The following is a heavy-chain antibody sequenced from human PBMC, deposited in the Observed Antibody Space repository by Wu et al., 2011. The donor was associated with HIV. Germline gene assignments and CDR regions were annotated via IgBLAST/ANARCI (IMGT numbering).Heavy chain of an antibody. D-gene: IGHD2-21*01. CDR2: INPHSGGT. V-gene: IGHV1-2*02. J-gene: IGHJ4*02. CDR1: GYTFTAYY. Sequence: QVQLVQSGAEVKKPGASVKVSCKASGYTFTAYYMHWLRQAPGQGLEWMGWINPHSGGTNFAQKFQGRVTMTRDTSITTAYMELSSLRSEDTAMYYCARDFGGDGDSWGQGTLVTVSS. CDR3: ARDFGGDGDS.